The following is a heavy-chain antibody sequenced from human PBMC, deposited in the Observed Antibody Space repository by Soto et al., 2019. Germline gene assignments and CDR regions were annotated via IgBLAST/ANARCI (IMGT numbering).Heavy chain of an antibody. CDR3: ARDVPNGNGDPYYFDY. Sequence: GASVKVSCKASGYTFTGYYMHWVRQAPGQGLEWMGWINPNGGGTNYAQKFQGWVTMTRDTSISTAYMELSRLRSDDTAVYYCARDVPNGNGDPYYFDYWCQGTLVTVSS. V-gene: IGHV1-2*04. J-gene: IGHJ4*02. CDR2: INPNGGGT. CDR1: GYTFTGYY.